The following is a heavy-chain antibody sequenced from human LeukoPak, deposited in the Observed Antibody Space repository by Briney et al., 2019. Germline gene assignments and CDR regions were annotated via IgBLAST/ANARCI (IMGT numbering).Heavy chain of an antibody. V-gene: IGHV1-8*01. D-gene: IGHD1-14*01. CDR3: AKHDRTTFDY. Sequence: ASVKASCKASGYTFTSYDINWVRQATGQEPEWMGYINPNSGETGYSQKFQGRVTITRDTSISTAYMELRSLRSEDTAVYYCAKHDRTTFDYWGQGTLVTVSS. CDR2: INPNSGET. CDR1: GYTFTSYD. J-gene: IGHJ4*02.